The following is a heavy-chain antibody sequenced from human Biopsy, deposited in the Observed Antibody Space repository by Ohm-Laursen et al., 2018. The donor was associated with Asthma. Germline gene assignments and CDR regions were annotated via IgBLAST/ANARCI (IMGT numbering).Heavy chain of an antibody. Sequence: STQTLTLTFSFSGFSLINSGVGVGWIRQPPGKAPEWLALIYGNDDRDYSQSLKSRLTITKDTSRRQVVLKMTNMDPVDTGTYFCARAVQSDDFVTGYYNSYFDFWGQGSLVSVPS. V-gene: IGHV2-5*01. CDR3: ARAVQSDDFVTGYYNSYFDF. CDR1: GFSLINSGVG. D-gene: IGHD3-9*01. J-gene: IGHJ4*01. CDR2: IYGNDDR.